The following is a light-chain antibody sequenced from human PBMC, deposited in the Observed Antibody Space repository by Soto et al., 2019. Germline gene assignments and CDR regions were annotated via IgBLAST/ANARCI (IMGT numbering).Light chain of an antibody. CDR3: QQRSSWIT. Sequence: EVMLKQSPATLSLSPGERATLSCRASQSVSTYLAWYQQKPGQAPRLLIYDASNRATGIPARFSGSGSATDFTLTISSLEPEDFAVYYCQQRSSWITFGQGTLLEIK. CDR2: DAS. J-gene: IGKJ5*01. CDR1: QSVSTY. V-gene: IGKV3-11*01.